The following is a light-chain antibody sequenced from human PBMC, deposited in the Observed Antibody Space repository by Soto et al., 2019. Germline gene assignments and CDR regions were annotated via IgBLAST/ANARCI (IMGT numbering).Light chain of an antibody. CDR2: GAS. Sequence: CLSPGERASLSCRASQKISSTVLAWYQQKPGQAPRLLIYGASSRTTGIPDRFSGSGSGTDFTLTISRLEPEDFAMYYCQQCGGSPTFGQGTKVDI. CDR1: QKISSTV. CDR3: QQCGGSPT. J-gene: IGKJ1*01. V-gene: IGKV3-20*01.